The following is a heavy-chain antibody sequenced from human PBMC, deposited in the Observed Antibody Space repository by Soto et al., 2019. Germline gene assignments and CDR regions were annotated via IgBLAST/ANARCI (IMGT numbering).Heavy chain of an antibody. V-gene: IGHV5-51*01. CDR2: IYPGDSDT. D-gene: IGHD6-13*01. CDR1: GYSFTSYW. J-gene: IGHJ6*02. Sequence: GESLKISCKGSGYSFTSYWIGWVRQMPGKGLEWMGIIYPGDSDTRYSPSFQGQVTISADKSISTAYLQWSSLKASDTAMYYCARVAAAGRAPYYYYYYGMDVWGQGTTVTVSS. CDR3: ARVAAAGRAPYYYYYYGMDV.